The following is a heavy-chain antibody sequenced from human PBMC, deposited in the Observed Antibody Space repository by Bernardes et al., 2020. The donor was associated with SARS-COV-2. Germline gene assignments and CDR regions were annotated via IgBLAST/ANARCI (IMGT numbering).Heavy chain of an antibody. CDR1: GGSFSGYY. Sequence: SETLSLTCAVYGGSFSGYYCSWIRQPPGKGLEWIGEINHSGSTNYNPSLKSRVTISVDTSKNQFSLKLSSVTAADTAVYYCARDRYDFWSGYYLYYYYGMDVWGQGTTVTVSS. CDR2: INHSGST. J-gene: IGHJ6*02. D-gene: IGHD3-3*01. V-gene: IGHV4-34*01. CDR3: ARDRYDFWSGYYLYYYYGMDV.